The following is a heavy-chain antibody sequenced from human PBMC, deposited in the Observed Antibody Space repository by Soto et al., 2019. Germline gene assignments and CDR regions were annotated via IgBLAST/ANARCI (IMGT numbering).Heavy chain of an antibody. CDR2: ISAYNGNT. D-gene: IGHD3-22*01. V-gene: IGHV1-18*01. CDR1: GYTFSTYG. CDR3: ATGTTNYYDSSGYYIIDAFDI. J-gene: IGHJ3*02. Sequence: ASVKVSCKASGYTFSTYGISWVRQAPGQGLEWIGWISAYNGNTNYAQKFQDRVIMTTDTSTSTGYMELRSLRSDDTAVYYCATGTTNYYDSSGYYIIDAFDIWGQGTMVPVSS.